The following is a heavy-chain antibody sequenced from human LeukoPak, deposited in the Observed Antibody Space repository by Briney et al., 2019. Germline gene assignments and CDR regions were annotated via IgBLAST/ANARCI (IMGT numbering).Heavy chain of an antibody. J-gene: IGHJ5*02. D-gene: IGHD5-24*01. CDR3: ARNRRDGYNLIDP. V-gene: IGHV3-33*08. CDR1: GFTFDDYA. CDR2: IRYDGSNK. Sequence: PGGSLRLSCAASGFTFDDYAMHWVRQAPGKGLEWVAFIRYDGSNKYYADSVKGRFTISRDNAKNSLYLQMNSLRAEDTAVYYCARNRRDGYNLIDPWGQGTLVTVSS.